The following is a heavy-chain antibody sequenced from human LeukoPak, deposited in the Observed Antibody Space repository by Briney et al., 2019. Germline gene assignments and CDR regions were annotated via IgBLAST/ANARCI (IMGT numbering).Heavy chain of an antibody. Sequence: SETLSLTCTVSGGSISSDRFYWTWVRQPAGKGLEWIGRIKSSNTNYNPSLKSRVSISLDTSTNQFSLKLSSVTATDTAVYYCARRGYCSSTSCYEYWFDPWGQGTLVTVSS. D-gene: IGHD2-2*01. CDR2: IKSSNT. V-gene: IGHV4-61*02. CDR3: ARRGYCSSTSCYEYWFDP. CDR1: GGSISSDRFY. J-gene: IGHJ5*02.